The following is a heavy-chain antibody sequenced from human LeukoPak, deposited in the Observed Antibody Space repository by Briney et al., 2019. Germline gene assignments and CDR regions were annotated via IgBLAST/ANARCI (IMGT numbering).Heavy chain of an antibody. J-gene: IGHJ5*02. CDR3: ARDVHTSHNWFDP. D-gene: IGHD3-10*02. CDR1: GGSISSNSYY. Sequence: SETLSLTCTVSGGSISSNSYYWGWIRQPPGKGLEWIGSIYYSGSTYYTPSLKSRVTISVDTSKNQFSLKLSSVTAADTAVYYCARDVHTSHNWFDPWGQGTLATVSS. V-gene: IGHV4-39*02. CDR2: IYYSGST.